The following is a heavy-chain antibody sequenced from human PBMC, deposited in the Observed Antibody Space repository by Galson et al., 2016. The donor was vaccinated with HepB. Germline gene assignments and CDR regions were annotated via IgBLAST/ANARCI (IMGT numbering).Heavy chain of an antibody. CDR1: VGSISSYY. Sequence: LSLTCTVSVGSISSYYWGWIRQPPGKGLEWIGYIYYSGSTNYNPSPKSRVSISVDTSKNQFSLRLNSVTAADTAVYYCVRLIYGGSPDYYYFHGMDVWGQGTTVTVSS. CDR2: IYYSGST. CDR3: VRLIYGGSPDYYYFHGMDV. V-gene: IGHV4-59*01. J-gene: IGHJ6*02. D-gene: IGHD4-23*01.